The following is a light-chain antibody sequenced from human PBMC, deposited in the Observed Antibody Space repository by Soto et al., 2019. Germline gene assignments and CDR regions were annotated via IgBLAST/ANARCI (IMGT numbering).Light chain of an antibody. Sequence: EIVLTQSPGTLSLSPGERATLSCRASQGISSNNLAWYQQKTGQAPRLLIYGASSRATGIPDRFSGSGSGTDFTLTISRLEPEDSAVYYCQQYCCSPLFGQGTKVEIK. CDR2: GAS. CDR1: QGISSNN. V-gene: IGKV3-20*01. J-gene: IGKJ1*01. CDR3: QQYCCSPL.